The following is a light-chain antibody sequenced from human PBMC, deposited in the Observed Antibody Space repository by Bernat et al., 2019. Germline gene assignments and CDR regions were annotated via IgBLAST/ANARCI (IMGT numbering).Light chain of an antibody. CDR3: SSYTSISTLV. J-gene: IGLJ2*01. Sequence: QSALTQPPSVSGSPGQSVTISCTGTSSDVGSYNRVSWYQQSPGTAPKLMIYELTNRPSGVPDRFSGSKSGNTVSLTISGLQAEDEADYYCSSYTSISTLVFGGGTKLTVL. CDR2: ELT. CDR1: SSDVGSYNR. V-gene: IGLV2-18*02.